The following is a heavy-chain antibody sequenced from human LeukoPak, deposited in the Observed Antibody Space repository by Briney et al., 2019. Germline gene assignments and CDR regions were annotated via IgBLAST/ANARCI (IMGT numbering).Heavy chain of an antibody. Sequence: GGSLRLSCAASGFTFSSYSMNWVRQAPGKGVEWVSSISSSSSYIYYADSVKGRFTISRDNAKNSLYLQMNSLRAEDTAVYYCARVGQQLVPGFDYWGQGTLVTVSS. CDR2: ISSSSSYI. V-gene: IGHV3-21*01. J-gene: IGHJ4*02. CDR1: GFTFSSYS. CDR3: ARVGQQLVPGFDY. D-gene: IGHD6-13*01.